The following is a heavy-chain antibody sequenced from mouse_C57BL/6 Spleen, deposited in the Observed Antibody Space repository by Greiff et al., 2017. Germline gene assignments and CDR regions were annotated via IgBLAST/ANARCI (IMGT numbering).Heavy chain of an antibody. V-gene: IGHV2-5*01. J-gene: IGHJ1*03. CDR3: AKNYYYGQGYFDV. CDR1: GFSLTSYG. CDR2: IWRGGST. D-gene: IGHD1-1*01. Sequence: VMLVESGPGLVQPSQSLSITCTVSGFSLTSYGVHWVRQSPGKGLEWLGVIWRGGSTDYNAAFMSRLSITKDNSKSQVFFKMNSLQADDTAIYYCAKNYYYGQGYFDVWGTGTTVTVSS.